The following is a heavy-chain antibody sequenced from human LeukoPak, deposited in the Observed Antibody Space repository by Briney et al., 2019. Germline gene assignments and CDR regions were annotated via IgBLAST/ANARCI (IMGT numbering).Heavy chain of an antibody. J-gene: IGHJ6*02. V-gene: IGHV4-59*01. CDR2: IYYSGST. Sequence: SSETLSLTCTVSGGSISSYYWSWIRQPPGKGLEWIGYIYYSGSTNYNPSLKSRVTISVDTSKNQFSLKLSSVTAADTAVYYCARVRKPGGSYYDYYGMDVWGQGTTVTVSS. CDR1: GGSISSYY. D-gene: IGHD1-26*01. CDR3: ARVRKPGGSYYDYYGMDV.